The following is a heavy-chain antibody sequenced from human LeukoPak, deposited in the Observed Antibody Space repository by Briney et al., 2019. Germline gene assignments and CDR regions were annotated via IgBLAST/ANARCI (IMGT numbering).Heavy chain of an antibody. CDR1: GFTFDDYA. V-gene: IGHV3-43*02. Sequence: GGSLRLSCAASGFTFDDYAMHWVRQAPGKGLEWVSLISGDGGSTYYADSVKGRFTISRDNSKNSLYLQMNSLRTEDTALYYCAKDIRSYGSMLPFLQIYYYYGMDVWGQGTTVTVSS. J-gene: IGHJ6*02. CDR2: ISGDGGST. D-gene: IGHD5-18*01. CDR3: AKDIRSYGSMLPFLQIYYYYGMDV.